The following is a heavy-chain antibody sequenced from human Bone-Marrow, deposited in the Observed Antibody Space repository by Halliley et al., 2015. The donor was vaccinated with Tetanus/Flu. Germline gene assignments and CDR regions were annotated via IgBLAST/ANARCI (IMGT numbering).Heavy chain of an antibody. V-gene: IGHV1-69*06. CDR1: GGTFSSSA. CDR2: IIPIFDTA. D-gene: IGHD3-10*01. J-gene: IGHJ4*02. Sequence: QLVQSGAEVKKPGSSVKISCKASGGTFSSSAITWVRQAPGQGLEWMGGIIPIFDTANYAQRFQGRVTITADKSTSTDYMELRSLSSEDTAVYYCAACEGSGNYPLADWGKGTLVTVSS. CDR3: AACEGSGNYPLAD.